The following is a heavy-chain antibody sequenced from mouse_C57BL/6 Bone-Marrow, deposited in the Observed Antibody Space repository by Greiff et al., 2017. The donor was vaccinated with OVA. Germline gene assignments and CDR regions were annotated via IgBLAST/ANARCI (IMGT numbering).Heavy chain of an antibody. CDR3: ARTYFDV. Sequence: DVKLVESGPGLVKPSQSLSLTCSVTGYSITSGYYWNWIRQFPGNKLEWMGYISYDGSNNYNPSLKNRISITRDTSKNQFFLKLNSVTTEDTATYYCARTYFDVWGTGTTVTVSS. J-gene: IGHJ1*03. V-gene: IGHV3-6*01. CDR2: ISYDGSN. CDR1: GYSITSGYY.